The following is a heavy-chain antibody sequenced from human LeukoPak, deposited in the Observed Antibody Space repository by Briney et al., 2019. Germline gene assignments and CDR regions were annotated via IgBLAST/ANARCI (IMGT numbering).Heavy chain of an antibody. J-gene: IGHJ4*02. CDR2: INPSGHTT. CDR3: ARDIMITFGGVIATKTFDY. CDR1: GYTFTSYY. V-gene: IGHV1-46*01. D-gene: IGHD3-16*02. Sequence: ASVKVSCKASGYTFTSYYMHWVRQAPGQGLEWMGIINPSGHTTNYAQKFQGRVTMTRDTPTSTVYMEVSRLRSDDTAVYYCARDIMITFGGVIATKTFDYWGQGTLVTVSS.